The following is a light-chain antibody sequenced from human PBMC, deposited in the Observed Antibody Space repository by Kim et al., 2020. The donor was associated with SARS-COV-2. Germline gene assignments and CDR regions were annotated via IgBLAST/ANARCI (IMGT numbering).Light chain of an antibody. V-gene: IGLV3-1*01. CDR3: QAWDSSTVV. J-gene: IGLJ2*01. Sequence: SYELTQPPSVSVSPGQTASITCPGDKLGDKYACWYQQKPGQSPVLVIYQDSKLPSGTPARFSGSTSGNTATLTISGTQAMDEADYYCQAWDSSTVVLGGG. CDR2: QDS. CDR1: KLGDKY.